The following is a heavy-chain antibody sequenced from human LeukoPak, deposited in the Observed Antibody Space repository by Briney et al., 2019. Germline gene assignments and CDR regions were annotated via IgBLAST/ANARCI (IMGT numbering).Heavy chain of an antibody. CDR2: ISAYNGNT. CDR1: GYTFTSYG. V-gene: IGHV1-18*01. Sequence: ASVKVSCKASGYTFTSYGISWVRQAPGQGLEWMGWISAYNGNTNYAQKLQGRVTMTTDTSTSTAYMELRSLRSDDTAVYYCARDSQRYCGGDCVLYYFDYWGQGTLVTVSS. J-gene: IGHJ4*02. CDR3: ARDSQRYCGGDCVLYYFDY. D-gene: IGHD2-21*02.